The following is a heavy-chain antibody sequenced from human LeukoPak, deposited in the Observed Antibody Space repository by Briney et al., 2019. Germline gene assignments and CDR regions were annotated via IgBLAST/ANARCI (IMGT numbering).Heavy chain of an antibody. Sequence: GGSLRLSCAASGFTFSSYSMNWVRQAPGKGLEWVSSISSSTSYIYYADSVKGRFTISRDNAKNSLYLQMNSLRAEDTAVYYCARDRIDAFDIWGQGTMVTVSS. D-gene: IGHD2/OR15-2a*01. CDR3: ARDRIDAFDI. V-gene: IGHV3-21*01. J-gene: IGHJ3*02. CDR2: ISSSTSYI. CDR1: GFTFSSYS.